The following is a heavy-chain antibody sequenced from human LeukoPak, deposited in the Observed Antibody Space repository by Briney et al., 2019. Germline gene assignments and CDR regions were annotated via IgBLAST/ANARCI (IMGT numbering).Heavy chain of an antibody. V-gene: IGHV3-48*03. D-gene: IGHD3-9*01. Sequence: GGSLRLSCTASGFTLSSQVINWVRQAPGKGLEWLDYISSSGSDIHYADSVKGRFIISRDNAKDSLYLQMNSLRADDTAVNYCARAKRYFDWLYAFYFDCWGQGTLVTVSS. CDR1: GFTLSSQV. CDR3: ARAKRYFDWLYAFYFDC. CDR2: ISSSGSDI. J-gene: IGHJ4*02.